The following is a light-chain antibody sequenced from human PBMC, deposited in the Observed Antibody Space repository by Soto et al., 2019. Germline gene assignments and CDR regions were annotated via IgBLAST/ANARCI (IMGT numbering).Light chain of an antibody. CDR3: GSYTISSTLMI. V-gene: IGLV2-14*03. CDR1: PSDIGAYNY. Sequence: QSVLTQPASVSGSPGQSITISCSGTPSDIGAYNYVSWYQHLPGKAPKVIIYDVTNRPSGVSSRFSGSKSGTTASLTISGLQAEEEANYYCGSYTISSTLMIFGGGTKVTVL. J-gene: IGLJ2*01. CDR2: DVT.